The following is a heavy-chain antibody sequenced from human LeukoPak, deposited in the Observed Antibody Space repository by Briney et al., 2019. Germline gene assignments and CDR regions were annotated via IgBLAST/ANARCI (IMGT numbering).Heavy chain of an antibody. D-gene: IGHD3-10*01. CDR2: ISYDGSNK. V-gene: IGHV3-30*18. Sequence: GGSLRLSCAASGFTFSSYGMHWVRQAPGKGLEWVAVISYDGSNKYYADSVEGRFTISRDNSKNTLYLQMNSLRAEDTAVYYCAKLPGGSDAFDIWGQGTMVTVSS. J-gene: IGHJ3*02. CDR1: GFTFSSYG. CDR3: AKLPGGSDAFDI.